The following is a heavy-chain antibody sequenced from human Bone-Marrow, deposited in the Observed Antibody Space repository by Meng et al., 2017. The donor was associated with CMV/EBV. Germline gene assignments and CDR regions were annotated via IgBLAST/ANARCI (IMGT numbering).Heavy chain of an antibody. Sequence: SGSTLVKPTQTLTLTCTFSGFSLSTSGMCVSWVRQPPGKALEWLALIDWDDDKYYSTSLKTRLTISKDTSKNQVVLTMTNMDPVDTATYYCARGKPGIAAAGIYDYWGQGTRVTVYS. CDR3: ARGKPGIAAAGIYDY. V-gene: IGHV2-70*20. CDR2: IDWDDDK. D-gene: IGHD6-13*01. J-gene: IGHJ4*02. CDR1: GFSLSTSGMC.